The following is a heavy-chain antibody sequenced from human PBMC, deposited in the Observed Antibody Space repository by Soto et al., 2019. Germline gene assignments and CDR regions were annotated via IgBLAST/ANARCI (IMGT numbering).Heavy chain of an antibody. CDR2: INAGNGDT. CDR3: ARDKGSGPPRAAAFDI. Sequence: VQLVQSGAEVKKPGASVKVSCKASGYTFTTYAIHWVRQAPGQRLEWMGWINAGNGDTRYSQKFQGRVTITGDTSASTGYMELSSLTSEDTAVYYCARDKGSGPPRAAAFDIWGQGTMVTVSS. J-gene: IGHJ3*02. D-gene: IGHD6-25*01. CDR1: GYTFTTYA. V-gene: IGHV1-3*01.